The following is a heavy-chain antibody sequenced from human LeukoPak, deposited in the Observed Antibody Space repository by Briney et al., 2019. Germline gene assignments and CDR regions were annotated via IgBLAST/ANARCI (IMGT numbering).Heavy chain of an antibody. CDR2: ISGSGGST. D-gene: IGHD6-19*01. V-gene: IGHV3-23*01. CDR3: AKSIAVAGTGRGVDY. Sequence: TGGSLRLSCAASGFTFRNYAMSWVRQAPGKGLEWVSAISGSGGSTYYADSVKGRFTISRDNSKNTLYLQMNSLRAEDTAVYYCAKSIAVAGTGRGVDYWGQGTLVTVSS. CDR1: GFTFRNYA. J-gene: IGHJ4*02.